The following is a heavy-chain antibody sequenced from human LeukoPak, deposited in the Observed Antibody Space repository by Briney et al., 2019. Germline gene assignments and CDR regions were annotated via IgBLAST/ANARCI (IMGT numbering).Heavy chain of an antibody. CDR3: ARHRSSGWLVS. D-gene: IGHD6-19*01. V-gene: IGHV3-53*01. J-gene: IGHJ4*02. CDR1: GFTVSSAY. CDR2: IYSGGIT. Sequence: GGSLRLSCAASGFTVSSAYMSWVRQAPGKGLEWVSVIYSGGITHYADSVKGRFTISRDNSKNSVYLQINSLRADDTAMYYCARHRSSGWLVSWGQGTLVTVSS.